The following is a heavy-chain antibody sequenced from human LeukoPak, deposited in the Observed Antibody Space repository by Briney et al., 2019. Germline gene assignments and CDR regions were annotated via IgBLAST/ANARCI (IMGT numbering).Heavy chain of an antibody. J-gene: IGHJ4*02. V-gene: IGHV4-59*08. CDR3: ARGGYSSGWKGGYYFDY. CDR1: GGSISSYY. CDR2: IYYSGST. D-gene: IGHD6-19*01. Sequence: PSETLSLTCTVSGGSISSYYWSWIRQPPGKGLEWIGYIYYSGSTNYNPSLKSRVTISVDTSKNQFSLKLSSVTAADTAVYYCARGGYSSGWKGGYYFDYWGQGTLVTVSS.